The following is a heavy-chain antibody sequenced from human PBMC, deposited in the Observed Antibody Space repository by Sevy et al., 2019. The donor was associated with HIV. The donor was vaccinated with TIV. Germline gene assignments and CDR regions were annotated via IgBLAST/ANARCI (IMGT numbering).Heavy chain of an antibody. J-gene: IGHJ4*02. CDR3: ARVPFYYDFDGYYYFDY. Sequence: SLTCTVSGYSISSGGYYWSWIRQHPGKGLEWIGYIDYTGNAYYTPSLKSRITISVDTSKNQFSLKLTSVTAADTAVYYCARVPFYYDFDGYYYFDYWGQGTLVTVSS. CDR1: GYSISSGGYY. CDR2: IDYTGNA. D-gene: IGHD3-22*01. V-gene: IGHV4-31*03.